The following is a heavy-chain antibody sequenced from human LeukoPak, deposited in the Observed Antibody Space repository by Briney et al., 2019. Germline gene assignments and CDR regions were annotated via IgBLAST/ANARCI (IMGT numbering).Heavy chain of an antibody. CDR1: GW. J-gene: IGHJ4*02. CDR3: ASVFDS. Sequence: GGSLRLSCAASGWMHWVRQAPGKGLVWVSGINRDGTGTYYADSVKGRFTISRDNAKNTVYLQMNSLSAEDTAVYYCASVFDSWGQGFLVTVSS. V-gene: IGHV3-74*01. CDR2: INRDGTGT.